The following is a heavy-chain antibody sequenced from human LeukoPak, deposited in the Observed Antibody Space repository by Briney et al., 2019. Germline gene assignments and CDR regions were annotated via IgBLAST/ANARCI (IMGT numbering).Heavy chain of an antibody. J-gene: IGHJ3*02. D-gene: IGHD2/OR15-2a*01. CDR2: ISGSGGTT. CDR1: GFTFSTYA. V-gene: IGHV3-23*01. CDR3: GKATGGSVYVAFAI. Sequence: GGSLRLSCAASGFTFSTYAMSWVRQAPGKGLEWVSLISGSGGTTHYADSVKGRFTISRDNSKNTLYMQIDSLRAEDTAVYYCGKATGGSVYVAFAIWGQGTVATVSS.